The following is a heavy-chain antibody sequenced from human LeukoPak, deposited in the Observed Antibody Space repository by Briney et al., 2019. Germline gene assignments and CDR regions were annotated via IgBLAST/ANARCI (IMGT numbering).Heavy chain of an antibody. CDR2: IGSSSGYI. CDR3: ARDMILGCSGGSCYID. CDR1: GFTFSSYS. D-gene: IGHD2-15*01. J-gene: IGHJ4*02. Sequence: KTGGSLRLSCAASGFTFSSYSMNWVRQAPGKGLEWVSSIGSSSGYIYYADSVKGRFTISRDNAKNSLYLQMNSLRAEDTAVYYCARDMILGCSGGSCYIDWGQGTLVTVSS. V-gene: IGHV3-21*01.